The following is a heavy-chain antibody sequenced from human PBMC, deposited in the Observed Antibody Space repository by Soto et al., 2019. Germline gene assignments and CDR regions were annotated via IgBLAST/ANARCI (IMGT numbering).Heavy chain of an antibody. CDR1: GGTFSSYA. V-gene: IGHV1-69*13. D-gene: IGHD3-10*01. CDR2: IIPIFGTA. Sequence: SVKVSCKASGGTFSSYAIIWVRQAPGQGLEWMGGIIPIFGTANYAQKFQGRVTITADESTSTAYMELSSLRSEDTAVYYCARDYYGSGSRYNWFDPWGQRTLVTVSS. J-gene: IGHJ5*02. CDR3: ARDYYGSGSRYNWFDP.